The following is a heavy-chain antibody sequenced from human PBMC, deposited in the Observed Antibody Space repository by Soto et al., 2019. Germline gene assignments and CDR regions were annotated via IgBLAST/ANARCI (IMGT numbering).Heavy chain of an antibody. J-gene: IGHJ4*02. CDR2: IKQDGSEK. V-gene: IGHV3-7*04. Sequence: PGGSLRLSCAASGFTFSSYWMSWVRQAPGKGLEWVANIKQDGSEKYYVDSVKGRFTISRDNAKNSLYLQMNSLRAEDTAVYYCARTSLQLTTVVNPAMDYWGQGTLVTVSS. D-gene: IGHD4-17*01. CDR1: GFTFSSYW. CDR3: ARTSLQLTTVVNPAMDY.